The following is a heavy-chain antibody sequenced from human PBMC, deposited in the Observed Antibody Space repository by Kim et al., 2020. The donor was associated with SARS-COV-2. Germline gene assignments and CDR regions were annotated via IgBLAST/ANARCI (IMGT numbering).Heavy chain of an antibody. D-gene: IGHD2-2*01. V-gene: IGHV3-49*04. CDR2: IRSKAYGGTT. Sequence: GGSLRLSCTASGFTFGDYAMSWVRQAPGKGLEWVGFIRSKAYGGTTEYAASVKGRFTISRDDSKSIAYLQMNSLKTEDTAVYYCTRAKYCSSTSCPVDLNYYYYYMDVWGKGTTVTVSS. J-gene: IGHJ6*03. CDR1: GFTFGDYA. CDR3: TRAKYCSSTSCPVDLNYYYYYMDV.